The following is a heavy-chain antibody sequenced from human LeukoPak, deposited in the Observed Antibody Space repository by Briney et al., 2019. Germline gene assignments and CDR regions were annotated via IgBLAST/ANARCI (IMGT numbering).Heavy chain of an antibody. Sequence: GGSLRLSCAASGFTFSSYAMHWVRQAPGKGLEWVAVISYDGSNKYYADSVKGRFTISRDSSKNTLYLQMNSLRAEDTAVYYCARDKVGELGWGQGTMVTVSS. CDR1: GFTFSSYA. J-gene: IGHJ3*01. D-gene: IGHD3-10*01. CDR2: ISYDGSNK. V-gene: IGHV3-30-3*01. CDR3: ARDKVGELG.